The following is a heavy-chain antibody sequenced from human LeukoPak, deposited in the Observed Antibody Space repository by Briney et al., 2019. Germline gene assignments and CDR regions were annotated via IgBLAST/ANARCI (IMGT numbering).Heavy chain of an antibody. D-gene: IGHD3-3*01. CDR3: ARVLRFLEWSQPAYYYYYMDV. CDR1: GGSISSHY. Sequence: PSETLSLTCTVSGGSISSHYWSWIRQPPGKGLEWIGYIYYSGSTNYNPSLKSRVTISVDTSKNQFSLKLSSVTAADTAVYYCARVLRFLEWSQPAYYYYYMDVWGKGTTVTVSS. J-gene: IGHJ6*03. V-gene: IGHV4-59*11. CDR2: IYYSGST.